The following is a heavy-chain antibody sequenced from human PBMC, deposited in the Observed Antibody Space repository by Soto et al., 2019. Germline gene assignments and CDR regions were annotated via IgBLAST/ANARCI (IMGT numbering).Heavy chain of an antibody. J-gene: IGHJ3*02. D-gene: IGHD6-19*01. CDR3: ARDFLSRSGADAFDI. V-gene: IGHV1-46*01. CDR2: INPNGGST. CDR1: GYTFTSYY. Sequence: ASVKVSCKASGYTFTSYYMHWVRQAPGQGLEWMGIINPNGGSTSYAQKFQGRVTMTRDTSTSTVYMELSSLRSEDTAVYYCARDFLSRSGADAFDIWGQGTMVTVSS.